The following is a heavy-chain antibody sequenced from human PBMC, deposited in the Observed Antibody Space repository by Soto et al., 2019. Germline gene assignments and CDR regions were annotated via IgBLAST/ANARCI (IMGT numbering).Heavy chain of an antibody. D-gene: IGHD1-26*01. CDR2: INHSGII. V-gene: IGHV4-34*01. CDR1: GGSFSGYD. Sequence: QVQLQQWGAGLLKPSETLSLTCAVYGGSFSGYDWSWIRQSPGKGLEWVGEINHSGIINYNPSLKSRVTMSVDTSKNQFSLKLSSVTAADTAVYYCARGVVGATTAGLFDYWGQGTLVTVSS. J-gene: IGHJ4*02. CDR3: ARGVVGATTAGLFDY.